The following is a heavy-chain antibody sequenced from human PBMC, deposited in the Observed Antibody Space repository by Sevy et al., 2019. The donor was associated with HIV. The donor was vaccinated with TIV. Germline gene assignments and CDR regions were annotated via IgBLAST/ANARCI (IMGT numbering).Heavy chain of an antibody. V-gene: IGHV4-59*01. CDR2: IHYTGST. D-gene: IGHD5-12*01. J-gene: IGHJ5*02. Sequence: SETLSLTCTVSGGSISAYHWSWIRQPPGKGLEWIGNIHYTGSTKYNPSLESRVTISVDTSKNQFSLKLSSVTAADTAVYYCARAPPVRSGDDSLNWFAPWGQGTLVTVSS. CDR1: GGSISAYH. CDR3: ARAPPVRSGDDSLNWFAP.